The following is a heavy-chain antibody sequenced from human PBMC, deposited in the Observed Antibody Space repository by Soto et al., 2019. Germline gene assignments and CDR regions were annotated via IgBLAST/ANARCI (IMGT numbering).Heavy chain of an antibody. V-gene: IGHV4-34*01. CDR3: ARGVSRTRGVDY. CDR2: INHSGST. D-gene: IGHD3-10*01. CDR1: GGSFSGYY. Sequence: PSETLSLTCAVYGGSFSGYYWSWIRQPPGKGLEWIGEINHSGSTNYNPSLKSRVTISVDTSKNQFSLKLSSVTAADTAVYYCARGVSRTRGVDYWAQRTLVTGSS. J-gene: IGHJ4*02.